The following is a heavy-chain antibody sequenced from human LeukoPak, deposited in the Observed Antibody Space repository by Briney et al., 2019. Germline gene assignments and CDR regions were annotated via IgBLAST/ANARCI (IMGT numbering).Heavy chain of an antibody. V-gene: IGHV1-69*04. CDR1: GGTFSSYA. CDR3: ARDWSVATAAVGY. D-gene: IGHD2-2*01. CDR2: IIPILGIA. Sequence: ASVKVPCKASGGTFSSYAISWVRQAPGQGLEWMGRIIPILGIANYAQKFQGRVTITADKSTSTAYMELSSLRSEDTAVYYCARDWSVATAAVGYWGQGTLVTVSS. J-gene: IGHJ4*02.